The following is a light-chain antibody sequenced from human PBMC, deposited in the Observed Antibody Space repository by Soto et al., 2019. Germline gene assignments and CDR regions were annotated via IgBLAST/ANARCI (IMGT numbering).Light chain of an antibody. V-gene: IGLV2-11*01. CDR2: DVI. J-gene: IGLJ1*01. CDR1: SSDVGGYNF. CDR3: SSYTSSSTEV. Sequence: QSILRESRSECESLSHLATISKNRTSSDVGGYNFVSWYQQHPGKAPKLMIYDVIKRPSGVSDRFSGSKSGNTASLTISGLQAEDEADYYCSSYTSSSTEVFGTGTKVTVL.